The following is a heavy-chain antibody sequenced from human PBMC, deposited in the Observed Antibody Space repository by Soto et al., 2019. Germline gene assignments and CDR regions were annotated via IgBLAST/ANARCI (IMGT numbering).Heavy chain of an antibody. Sequence: GGSLRLSCAASGFTFSSYAMHWVRQAPGKGLEWVAVISYDGSNKYYADSVKGRFTISRDNSKNTLYLQMNSLRAEDTAVYYCARDLLQLWLRGVSIDYWGQGTLVTVSS. J-gene: IGHJ4*02. CDR3: ARDLLQLWLRGVSIDY. D-gene: IGHD5-18*01. V-gene: IGHV3-30-3*01. CDR1: GFTFSSYA. CDR2: ISYDGSNK.